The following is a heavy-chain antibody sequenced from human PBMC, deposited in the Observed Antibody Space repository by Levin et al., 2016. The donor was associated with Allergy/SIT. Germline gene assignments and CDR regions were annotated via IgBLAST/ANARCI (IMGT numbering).Heavy chain of an antibody. CDR3: ARVLVGVKGPDAFDI. V-gene: IGHV4-30-2*01. Sequence: SETLSLTCAVSGGSISSGGYSWSWIRQPPGKGLEWIGYIYHSGSTYYNPSLKSRVTISVDRSKNQFSLKLSSVTAADTAVYYCARVLVGVKGPDAFDIWGQGTMVTVSS. CDR1: GGSISSGGYS. CDR2: IYHSGST. D-gene: IGHD2-15*01. J-gene: IGHJ3*02.